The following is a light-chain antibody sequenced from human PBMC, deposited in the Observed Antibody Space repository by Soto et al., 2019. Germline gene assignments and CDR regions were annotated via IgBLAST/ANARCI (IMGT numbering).Light chain of an antibody. Sequence: EIVIPQSPATLSVSPGERATLSCRASQSVSSNLAWYQQKPGQAPRLLIYGASTRATGIPARFSGSGSGTEFTLTISSLQSEDFAVYYCQQYNNCPPVTFGQGTKV. CDR3: QQYNNCPPVT. V-gene: IGKV3-15*01. CDR2: GAS. CDR1: QSVSSN. J-gene: IGKJ1*01.